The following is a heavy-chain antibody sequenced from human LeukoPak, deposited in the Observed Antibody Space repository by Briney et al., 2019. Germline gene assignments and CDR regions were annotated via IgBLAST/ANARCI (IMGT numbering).Heavy chain of an antibody. CDR3: ARDYYDSSGYFDP. J-gene: IGHJ5*02. V-gene: IGHV3-21*01. Sequence: GGSLRLSCAASGFTFTSAWMNWVRQASGKGLEWVSSISSSSSYIYYADSVKGRFTISRDNAKNSLYLQMNSLRAEDTAVYYCARDYYDSSGYFDPWGQGTLVTVSS. D-gene: IGHD3-22*01. CDR2: ISSSSSYI. CDR1: GFTFTSAW.